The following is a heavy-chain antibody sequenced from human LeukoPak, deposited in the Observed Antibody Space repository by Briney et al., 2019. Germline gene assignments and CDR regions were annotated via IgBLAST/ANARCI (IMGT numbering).Heavy chain of an antibody. J-gene: IGHJ4*02. CDR3: ARDLLGRGGSFDF. D-gene: IGHD3-10*01. V-gene: IGHV4-59*01. Sequence: SDTLSLTCTVSVGPISDYYWSWIRQSPQKGLEWIGYIYYSGSTNHNPSLKSRVTISVDTSTNQFSLKLTSVTAADTAVYYCARDLLGRGGSFDFWGRGTLVTVSS. CDR2: IYYSGST. CDR1: VGPISDYY.